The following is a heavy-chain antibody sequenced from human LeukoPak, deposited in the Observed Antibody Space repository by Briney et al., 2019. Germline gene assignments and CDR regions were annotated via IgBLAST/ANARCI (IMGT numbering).Heavy chain of an antibody. J-gene: IGHJ4*02. CDR3: TRWGSWPYDY. Sequence: SETLFLTCAVSGGSVMYHSWTWIRQTPGRGLEWIGEINHTGSTNYNPSLKSRVTISIDTSKNQFSLNLTSVTAADTAVYYCTRWGSWPYDYWGQGTLVTVSS. CDR2: INHTGST. D-gene: IGHD6-13*01. CDR1: GGSVMYHS. V-gene: IGHV4-34*01.